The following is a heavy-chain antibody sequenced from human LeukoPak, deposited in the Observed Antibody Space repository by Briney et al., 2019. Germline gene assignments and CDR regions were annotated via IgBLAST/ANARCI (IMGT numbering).Heavy chain of an antibody. J-gene: IGHJ4*02. Sequence: GAPVKVSCKTSGYTFTSYGISWVRQTPGQGLEWMGWISAYNGNTNYAQKLQGRVTMTTDTSTSTAYMELRSLRSDDTDVYYCARVHIVVVVAATSPPDYWGQGNLVSASS. V-gene: IGHV1-18*01. CDR3: ARVHIVVVVAATSPPDY. D-gene: IGHD2-15*01. CDR2: ISAYNGNT. CDR1: GYTFTSYG.